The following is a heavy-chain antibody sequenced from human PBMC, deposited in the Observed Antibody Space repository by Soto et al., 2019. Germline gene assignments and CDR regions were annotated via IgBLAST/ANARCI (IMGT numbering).Heavy chain of an antibody. J-gene: IGHJ3*02. Sequence: ASVKVSCKASGYTFTGYYMHWVRQAPGQGLEWMGWINPNSGGTNYAQKFQGWVTMTRDTSISTAYMELSRLRSDDTAVYCCARGIVTDYGDSSDAFDIWGQGTMVTVSS. CDR3: ARGIVTDYGDSSDAFDI. V-gene: IGHV1-2*04. D-gene: IGHD4-17*01. CDR2: INPNSGGT. CDR1: GYTFTGYY.